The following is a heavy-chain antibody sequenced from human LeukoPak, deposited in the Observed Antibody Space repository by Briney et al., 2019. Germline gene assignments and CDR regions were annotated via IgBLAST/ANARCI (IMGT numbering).Heavy chain of an antibody. CDR3: ARETSMDFWSGYYYYYYYMDV. Sequence: GGSLRLSCAASGFTFSSYAMHWVRQAPGKGLEYVSAISSNGGSTYYANSVKGRFTISRDNSKNTLYLQMGSLRAEDMAVYYCARETSMDFWSGYYYYYYYMDVWGKGTTVTVSS. CDR2: ISSNGGST. CDR1: GFTFSSYA. J-gene: IGHJ6*03. D-gene: IGHD3-3*01. V-gene: IGHV3-64*01.